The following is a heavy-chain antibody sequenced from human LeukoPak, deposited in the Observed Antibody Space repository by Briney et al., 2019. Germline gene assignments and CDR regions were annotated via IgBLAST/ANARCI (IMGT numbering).Heavy chain of an antibody. D-gene: IGHD5-24*01. CDR1: GASISSNHY. CDR3: ARYQEEDGYNAKTIDY. J-gene: IGHJ4*02. CDR2: IHYRINT. Sequence: SETLSLTCSVSGASISSNHYWGWIRQPPGMGLEWIGTIHYRINTYYNPSLKSRLTISIDTSKNQFSLRLSSVTAAGTAVYYCARYQEEDGYNAKTIDYWGQGTLVTVSS. V-gene: IGHV4-39*01.